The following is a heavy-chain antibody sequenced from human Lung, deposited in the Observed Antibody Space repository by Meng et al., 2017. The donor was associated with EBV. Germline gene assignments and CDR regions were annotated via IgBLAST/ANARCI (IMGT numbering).Heavy chain of an antibody. CDR2: IIPILGIA. V-gene: IGHV1-69*10. CDR1: GGTFSSYA. CDR3: ARERPGGMATTPYFDY. J-gene: IGHJ4*02. D-gene: IGHD5-24*01. Sequence: QVQLVQSGAEVKKPGSSVKVSCKASGGTFSSYAISWVRQAPGQGLEWMGGIIPILGIANYAQKFQGRVTITADKSTSTAYMELSSLRSEDTAVYYCARERPGGMATTPYFDYLGQGTLGTVAS.